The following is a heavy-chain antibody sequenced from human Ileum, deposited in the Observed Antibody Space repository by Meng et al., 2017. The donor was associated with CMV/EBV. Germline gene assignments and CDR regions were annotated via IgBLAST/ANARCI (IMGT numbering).Heavy chain of an antibody. CDR3: ARVRSPIQYSSGRVDLDY. Sequence: ASVKVSCKASGYTFTSYYIHWVRQAPGQGLEWMGIINPSDGSTSYAQKFQGRVTMIRDTSTSTLYMELSSLRSEDTAMYYCARVRSPIQYSSGRVDLDYWGQGNRV. V-gene: IGHV1-46*01. J-gene: IGHJ4*02. CDR1: GYTFTSYY. D-gene: IGHD6-19*01. CDR2: INPSDGST.